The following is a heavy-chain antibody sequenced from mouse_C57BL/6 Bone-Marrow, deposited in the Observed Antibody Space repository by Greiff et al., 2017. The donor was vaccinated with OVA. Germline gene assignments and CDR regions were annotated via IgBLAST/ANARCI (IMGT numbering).Heavy chain of an antibody. CDR2: SRNKANDYTT. CDR1: GFTFSDFY. Sequence: EVKVVDSGGGLVQSGRSLRLSCATSGFTFSDFYMEWVRQAPGKGLEWIAASRNKANDYTTEYSASVKGRFIVSRDTSQSILYLQMNALRAEDTAIYYCARDDYYWYFDVGGTGTTVTVSS. CDR3: ARDDYYWYFDV. V-gene: IGHV7-1*01. J-gene: IGHJ1*03.